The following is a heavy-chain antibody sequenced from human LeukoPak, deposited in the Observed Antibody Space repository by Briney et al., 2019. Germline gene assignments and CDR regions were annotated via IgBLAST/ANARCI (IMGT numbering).Heavy chain of an antibody. CDR1: GGSISSGGYS. CDR3: ARDLRFGYAAFDI. Sequence: SETLSLTCAVSGGSISSGGYSWSWIRQPPGKGLEWIGYIYYSGSTYYNPSLKSRVTISVDTSKNQFSLKLSSVTAADTAVYYCARDLRFGYAAFDIWGQGTMVTVSS. J-gene: IGHJ3*02. V-gene: IGHV4-30-4*07. CDR2: IYYSGST. D-gene: IGHD5-12*01.